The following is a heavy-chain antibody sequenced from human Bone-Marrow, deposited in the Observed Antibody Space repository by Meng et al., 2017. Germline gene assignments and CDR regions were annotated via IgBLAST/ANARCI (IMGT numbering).Heavy chain of an antibody. D-gene: IGHD6-13*01. V-gene: IGHV4-59*13. J-gene: IGHJ5*02. CDR3: ARVGNSSKWFVP. CDR2: IYDSETT. CDR1: GGSIRNDY. Sequence: QGQLQESGPVLVKPSEPLSLTCTVSGGSIRNDYWSWIRQSPGKGLEWIAYIYDSETTNYSPSLESRVTISIDTSKNQFSLKMTSVTAADTAVYYCARVGNSSKWFVPWGQGFLVTVSS.